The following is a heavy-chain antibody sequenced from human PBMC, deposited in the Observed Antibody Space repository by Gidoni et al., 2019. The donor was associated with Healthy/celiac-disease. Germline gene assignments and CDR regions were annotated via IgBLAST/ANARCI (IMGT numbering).Heavy chain of an antibody. D-gene: IGHD5-18*01. CDR1: PWSFSGYY. Sequence: QVPLQQCGAGLLKPPDTLSPTCPVYPWSFSGYYWRWIRQPPGKGLEWIGEINHSGSTNYNPYLKSRVTISVDTSKNQFSLKLSSVTAADTAVYYCARGIAGTAMAAHPFDYWGQGTLVTVSS. V-gene: IGHV4-34*01. CDR2: INHSGST. CDR3: ARGIAGTAMAAHPFDY. J-gene: IGHJ4*02.